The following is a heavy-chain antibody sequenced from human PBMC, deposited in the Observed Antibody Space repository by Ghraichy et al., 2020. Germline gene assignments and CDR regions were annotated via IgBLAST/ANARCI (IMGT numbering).Heavy chain of an antibody. Sequence: GGSLRLSCAASGFTFSRHAMHWVRQGPGRSLEWVTLASADGTKTSYADSVKGRFTISRDNSESALFLQMNNVRREDSAVYYCARGPFSSFVLQGAAGFDLWGHGTRVTVSS. CDR2: ASADGTKT. CDR3: ARGPFSSFVLQGAAGFDL. CDR1: GFTFSRHA. D-gene: IGHD6-6*01. V-gene: IGHV3-30*04. J-gene: IGHJ4*01.